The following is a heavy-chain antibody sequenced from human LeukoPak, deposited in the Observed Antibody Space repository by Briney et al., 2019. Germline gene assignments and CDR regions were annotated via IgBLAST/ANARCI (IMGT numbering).Heavy chain of an antibody. V-gene: IGHV3-48*02. D-gene: IGHD3-22*01. Sequence: GGSLRLSCAASGFTFSSYSMNWVRQAPGKGLEWVSYISSSSSTIYYADSVKGRFTISRDNAKNSLYLQMNSLRDEDTAVYYCARAATFDYYDSSAYYYDSFDYWGQGTLVTVSS. CDR2: ISSSSSTI. CDR1: GFTFSSYS. CDR3: ARAATFDYYDSSAYYYDSFDY. J-gene: IGHJ4*02.